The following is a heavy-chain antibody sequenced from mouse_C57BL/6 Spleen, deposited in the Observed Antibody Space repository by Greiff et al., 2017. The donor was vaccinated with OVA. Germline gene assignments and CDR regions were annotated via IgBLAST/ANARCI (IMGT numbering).Heavy chain of an antibody. CDR1: GYTFTSYW. Sequence: QVQLQQSGAELVKPGASVKLSCKASGYTFTSYWMQWVKQRPGQGLEWIGEIDPSDSYTNYNQKFKGKSTLTVDTSSSTAYMQLSSLTSEDSAVYYCATVDWYFDVWGTGTTVTVSS. D-gene: IGHD1-1*01. CDR3: ATVDWYFDV. CDR2: IDPSDSYT. V-gene: IGHV1-50*01. J-gene: IGHJ1*03.